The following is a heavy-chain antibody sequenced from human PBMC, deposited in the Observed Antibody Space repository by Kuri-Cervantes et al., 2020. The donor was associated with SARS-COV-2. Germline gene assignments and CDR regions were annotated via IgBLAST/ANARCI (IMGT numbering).Heavy chain of an antibody. V-gene: IGHV3-30*02. CDR1: GFTFSSYG. J-gene: IGHJ3*01. D-gene: IGHD3-10*01. Sequence: GGSLRLSCAASGFTFSSYGMHWVRQAPGKGLEWVAFIRYDGSNKYYADSVKGRFTISRDNSKNTLYLQMNSLRAEDTAVYFCAKVMGRNTMVRGKNPDALDCWGQGTMVTVSS. CDR3: AKVMGRNTMVRGKNPDALDC. CDR2: IRYDGSNK.